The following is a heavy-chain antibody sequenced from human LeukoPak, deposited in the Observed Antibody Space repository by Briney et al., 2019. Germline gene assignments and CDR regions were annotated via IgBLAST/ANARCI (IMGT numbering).Heavy chain of an antibody. D-gene: IGHD4-11*01. CDR2: ISSSSSTI. Sequence: GGSLRLSCAASGFTFSSYSMNWVRQAPGKVLEWVSYISSSSSTIYYADSVKGRFTISRDNAKNSLYLQMNSLRAEDTAVYYCAREEDYSNYGQFDYWGQGTLVTVSS. V-gene: IGHV3-48*01. CDR3: AREEDYSNYGQFDY. CDR1: GFTFSSYS. J-gene: IGHJ4*02.